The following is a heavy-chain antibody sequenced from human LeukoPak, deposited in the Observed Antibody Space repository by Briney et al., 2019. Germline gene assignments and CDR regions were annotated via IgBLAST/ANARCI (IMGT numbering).Heavy chain of an antibody. CDR2: IYHSGST. J-gene: IGHJ6*02. CDR3: ARGRSGYYSPYYYGMDV. Sequence: SETLSLTCAASGGSISSGGYSWSWIRQPPGKGLEWIGYIYHSGSTNYNPSLKSRVTISVDTSKNQFSLKLSSVTAADTAVYYCARGRSGYYSPYYYGMDVWGQGTTVTVSS. D-gene: IGHD3-3*01. V-gene: IGHV4-30-2*01. CDR1: GGSISSGGYS.